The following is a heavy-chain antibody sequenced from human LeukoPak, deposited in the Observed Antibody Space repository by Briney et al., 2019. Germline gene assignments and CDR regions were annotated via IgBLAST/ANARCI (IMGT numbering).Heavy chain of an antibody. J-gene: IGHJ4*02. V-gene: IGHV4-31*03. CDR3: ARGRLLLSCRFFDY. D-gene: IGHD3-22*01. CDR2: IYYSGST. CDR1: GGSISSGGYY. Sequence: KTSETLSLTCTVSGGSISSGGYYWSWIRQHPGKGLEWIGYIYYSGSTYYNPSLKSRVTISVDTSKNQFSLKLSSVTAADTAVYYCARGRLLLSCRFFDYWGQGTLVTVSS.